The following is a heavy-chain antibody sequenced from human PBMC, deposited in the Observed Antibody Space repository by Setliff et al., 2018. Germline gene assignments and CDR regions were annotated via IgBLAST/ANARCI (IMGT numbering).Heavy chain of an antibody. Sequence: GGSLRLSCGTSGFTFDVSGMSWVRQAPGKGLEWVSSINWSGGSRAYADSVKGRFTISRDNAKNSLYLQMNSRRAEDTAVYYCARDRSHNYYDSSGYSPEKWGQGTLVTVSS. CDR1: GFTFDVSG. D-gene: IGHD3-22*01. V-gene: IGHV3-20*04. CDR2: INWSGGSR. CDR3: ARDRSHNYYDSSGYSPEK. J-gene: IGHJ4*02.